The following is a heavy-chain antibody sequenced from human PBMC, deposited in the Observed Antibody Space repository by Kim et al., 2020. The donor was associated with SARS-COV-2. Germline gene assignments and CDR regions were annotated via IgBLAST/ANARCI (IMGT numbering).Heavy chain of an antibody. J-gene: IGHJ4*02. CDR2: IYHSGIT. Sequence: SETLSLTCSVSGGSINSADYYWGWIRQPPGKGLEWIGIIYHSGITYYSPSLRSRVTISVDTSNKQFSLNLSSLTAADTAVYYCARAKGSPYIGYDLGFLFDYWGQGTLVTVAS. CDR3: ARAKGSPYIGYDLGFLFDY. V-gene: IGHV4-39*01. CDR1: GGSINSADYY. D-gene: IGHD5-12*01.